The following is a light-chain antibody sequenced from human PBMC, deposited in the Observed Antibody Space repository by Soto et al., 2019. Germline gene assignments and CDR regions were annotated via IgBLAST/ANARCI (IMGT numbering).Light chain of an antibody. J-gene: IGKJ2*01. CDR3: QHYGGSPPRYT. CDR1: QSVGSSS. V-gene: IGKV3-20*01. CDR2: DAS. Sequence: EIVLTQSPDTLSLSPGERATLSCRASQSVGSSSLAWYQHKPGQAPRLLLYDASSRATDIPDRFSGSGSGIDFTVTISRLESEDFALYYCQHYGGSPPRYTFGQGTKLE.